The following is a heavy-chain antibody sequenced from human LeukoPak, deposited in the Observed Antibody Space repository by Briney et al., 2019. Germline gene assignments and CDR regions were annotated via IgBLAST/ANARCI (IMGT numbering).Heavy chain of an antibody. D-gene: IGHD2-15*01. J-gene: IGHJ6*02. CDR2: IYTSGRT. CDR1: GGSISSYY. V-gene: IGHV4-4*07. CDR3: ARDVKYCSGGSCPGKGTGTYYYYGMDV. Sequence: PSETLSLTCTVSGGSISSYYWSWIRQPAGKGLEWIGRIYTSGRTNYNPSLKSRVTMSVDTSKNQFSLKLSSVTAADTAVYYCARDVKYCSGGSCPGKGTGTYYYYGMDVWGQGTTVTVSS.